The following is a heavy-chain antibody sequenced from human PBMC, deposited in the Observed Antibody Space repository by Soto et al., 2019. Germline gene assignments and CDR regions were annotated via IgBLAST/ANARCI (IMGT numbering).Heavy chain of an antibody. CDR2: ISYDGSNK. Sequence: QVQLVESGGGVVQPGRSLRLSCAASGFTFSSYGMHWVRQAPGKGLEWVAVISYDGSNKYYADSVKGRFTISRDNSKNTLHLQMNSLIAEDTAVYYCGRGPNYGSGETGYWGQGTLVTASS. D-gene: IGHD3-10*01. CDR1: GFTFSSYG. J-gene: IGHJ4*02. V-gene: IGHV3-30*03. CDR3: GRGPNYGSGETGY.